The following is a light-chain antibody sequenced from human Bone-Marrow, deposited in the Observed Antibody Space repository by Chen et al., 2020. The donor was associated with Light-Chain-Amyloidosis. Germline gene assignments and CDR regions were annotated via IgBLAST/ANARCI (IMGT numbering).Light chain of an antibody. CDR1: DLPTKY. V-gene: IGLV3-25*03. CDR2: RDT. J-gene: IGLJ2*01. Sequence: SYELTQPPSVSVAPGQTARFTCSGDDLPTKYAYWYQQKPGQAPVLVIHRDTERPSGISERFSGSSSGTTATLTISGGQAEDEADYHCQSADSSGTEEVIFCGGTKLTGL. CDR3: QSADSSGTEEVI.